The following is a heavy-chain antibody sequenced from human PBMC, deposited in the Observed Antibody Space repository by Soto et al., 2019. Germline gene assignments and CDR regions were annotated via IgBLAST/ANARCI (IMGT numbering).Heavy chain of an antibody. CDR2: IFSTGTT. CDR3: ARHDYGDGFSY. Sequence: SETLSLTCTVSGDSISSSTYYWGWIRRPPGKGLEWIATIFSTGTTHYNPSLRNRVTISVDTSKNQFSLTVRSVTAADTAAYYFARHDYGDGFSYWGQGSQVTVSS. D-gene: IGHD4-17*01. V-gene: IGHV4-39*01. CDR1: GDSISSSTYY. J-gene: IGHJ4*02.